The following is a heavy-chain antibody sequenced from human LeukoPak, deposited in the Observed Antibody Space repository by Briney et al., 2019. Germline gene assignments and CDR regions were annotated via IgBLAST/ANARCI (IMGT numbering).Heavy chain of an antibody. V-gene: IGHV1-8*01. D-gene: IGHD6-19*01. CDR3: ASPVASDAFDI. Sequence: GASMKVSCKASGNTLSSYDINGVRQATGQRLGLMGWMTPNSGNKGYAQKFQGRVTMTRTSSISTAYLELSSLRSEDTAVYYCASPVASDAFDIWGQGTMVTVSS. CDR2: MTPNSGNK. CDR1: GNTLSSYD. J-gene: IGHJ3*02.